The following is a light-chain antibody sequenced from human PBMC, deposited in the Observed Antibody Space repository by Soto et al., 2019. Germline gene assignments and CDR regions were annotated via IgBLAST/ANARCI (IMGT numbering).Light chain of an antibody. CDR1: QSVSSK. V-gene: IGKV3-15*01. J-gene: IGKJ1*01. CDR3: QQYNNWPL. Sequence: EIVMTQSPATLSVSPGERATLSCRASQSVSSKLAWYQQKRGQAPRLLIYGASTRATGVPARFSGSGSGADFTLTITGLEPEDFAVYYCQQYNNWPLFGQGTKVDIK. CDR2: GAS.